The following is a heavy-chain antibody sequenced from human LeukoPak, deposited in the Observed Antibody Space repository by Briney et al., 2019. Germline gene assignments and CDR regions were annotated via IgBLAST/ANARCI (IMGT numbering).Heavy chain of an antibody. CDR1: GGPISSYY. CDR2: IYTSGST. CDR3: ARVIVAAPHNWFDP. D-gene: IGHD5-12*01. V-gene: IGHV4-4*07. Sequence: PSETLSLTCTVSGGPISSYYWSWIRKPAGKGLEWIGRIYTSGSTNYNPSLKSRVTMSVDTSKNQFSLKLSYVTAADTAVYYCARVIVAAPHNWFDPWGQGTLVTVSS. J-gene: IGHJ5*02.